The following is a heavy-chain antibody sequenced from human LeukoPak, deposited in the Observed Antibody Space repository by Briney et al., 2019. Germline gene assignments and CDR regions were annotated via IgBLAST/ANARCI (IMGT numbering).Heavy chain of an antibody. Sequence: SETLSLTCTVSGGSITDYFWSWIRQPPGKGLEWIGSIYHSGSTYYNPSLKSRVTISVDTSKNQFSLKLGSVTAADTAVYYCASDYSSSFRAFDIWGQGTMVTVSS. J-gene: IGHJ3*02. V-gene: IGHV4-38-2*02. CDR2: IYHSGST. CDR1: GGSITDYF. D-gene: IGHD6-13*01. CDR3: ASDYSSSFRAFDI.